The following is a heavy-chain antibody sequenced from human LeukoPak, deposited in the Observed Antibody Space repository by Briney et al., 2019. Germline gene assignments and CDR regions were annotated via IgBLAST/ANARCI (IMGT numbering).Heavy chain of an antibody. V-gene: IGHV4-39*07. Sequence: PSETLSLTCTVSGGSISSSSYYWGWIRQPPGKGLEWIGSIYYSGSTYYNPSLKSRVTISVDTSKNQFSLKLSSVTAADTAVYYCARAGYYGDYVGFSTWFDPWGQGTLVTVSS. D-gene: IGHD4-17*01. J-gene: IGHJ5*02. CDR3: ARAGYYGDYVGFSTWFDP. CDR1: GGSISSSSYY. CDR2: IYYSGST.